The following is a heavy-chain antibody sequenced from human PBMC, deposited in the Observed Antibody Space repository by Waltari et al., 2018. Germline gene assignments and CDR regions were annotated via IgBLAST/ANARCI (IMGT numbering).Heavy chain of an antibody. CDR2: INHSGST. Sequence: VQLLESGGGLVQPGGSLRLSCAASGFTFSSYAMSWVRQAPGKGLEWIGEINHSGSTNYNPSLKSRVTISVDTSKNQFSLKLSSVTAADTAVYYCARHDSGSYWDYWGQGTLVTVSS. D-gene: IGHD1-26*01. CDR1: GFTFSSYA. V-gene: IGHV4-34*01. J-gene: IGHJ4*02. CDR3: ARHDSGSYWDY.